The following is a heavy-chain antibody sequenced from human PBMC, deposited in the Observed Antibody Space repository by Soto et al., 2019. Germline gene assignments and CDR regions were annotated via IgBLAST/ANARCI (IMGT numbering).Heavy chain of an antibody. Sequence: SVKVCCKASGGSFSSYAISWVRQAPGQGLEWMGGIIPIVGTGNYAQNFQGRVTITADESTSTAYMELSSLRSEDTAMYYCARDLRAAGRPGMDVWGQGTTVTVSS. CDR1: GGSFSSYA. V-gene: IGHV1-69*13. CDR3: ARDLRAAGRPGMDV. J-gene: IGHJ6*02. D-gene: IGHD6-13*01. CDR2: IIPIVGTG.